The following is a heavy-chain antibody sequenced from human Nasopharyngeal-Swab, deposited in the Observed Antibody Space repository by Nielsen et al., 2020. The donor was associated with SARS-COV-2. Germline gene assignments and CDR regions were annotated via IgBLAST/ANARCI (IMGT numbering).Heavy chain of an antibody. CDR3: ARDQTISSNAFDI. J-gene: IGHJ3*02. CDR1: AYTFTGYY. V-gene: IGHV1-2*02. CDR2: INPNSGGT. Sequence: ASVKVSCKASAYTFTGYYMHWVRQAPGQGLEWMGWINPNSGGTNYAQKFQGRVTMTRDTSISTAYMELSRLRSDDTAVYYCARDQTISSNAFDIWGQGTMVTVSS. D-gene: IGHD2-2*01.